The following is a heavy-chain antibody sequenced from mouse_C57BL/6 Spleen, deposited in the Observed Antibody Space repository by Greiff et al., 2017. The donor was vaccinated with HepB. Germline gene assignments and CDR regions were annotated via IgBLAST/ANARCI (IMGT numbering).Heavy chain of an antibody. CDR2: ICGGGGNT. Sequence: EVMLVESGGGLVKPGGSLKLSCAASGFTFSSYTMSWVRQTPEKRLEWVAPICGGGGNTYYPDSVKGRFTISRDNAKNTLYLQMSSLRSEDTALYYCARHRLRLQYYFDYWGQGTTLTVSS. J-gene: IGHJ2*01. CDR1: GFTFSSYT. V-gene: IGHV5-9*01. CDR3: ARHRLRLQYYFDY. D-gene: IGHD3-2*02.